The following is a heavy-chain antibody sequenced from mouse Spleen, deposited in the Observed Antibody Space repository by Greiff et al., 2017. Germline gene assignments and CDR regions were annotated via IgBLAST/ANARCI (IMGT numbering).Heavy chain of an antibody. CDR1: GFTFSDYG. CDR2: ISSGSSTI. CDR3: ARIRNYDAMDY. J-gene: IGHJ4*01. Sequence: EVHLVESGGGLVKPGGSLKLSCAASGFTFSDYGMHWVRQAPEKGLEWVAYISSGSSTIYYADTVKGRFTISRDNAKNTLFLQMTSLRSEDTAMYYCARIRNYDAMDYWGQGTSVTVSS. D-gene: IGHD2-1*01. V-gene: IGHV5-17*01.